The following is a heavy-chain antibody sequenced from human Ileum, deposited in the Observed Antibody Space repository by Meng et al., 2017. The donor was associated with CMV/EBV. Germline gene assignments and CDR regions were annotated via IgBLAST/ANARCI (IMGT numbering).Heavy chain of an antibody. J-gene: IGHJ1*01. Sequence: VQFQQWGAGLLNPSETLSLTCAVSGEPLNGFFCSWIRQPPGRGLEWIGEVNNRGRTNYNPSLKSRLTISIDTSKRQLSLMVTSVTAADSAIYYCASGRLQFTPSALQHWGPGTLVTVSS. CDR2: VNNRGRT. V-gene: IGHV4-34*02. CDR3: ASGRLQFTPSALQH. CDR1: GEPLNGFF. D-gene: IGHD5-24*01.